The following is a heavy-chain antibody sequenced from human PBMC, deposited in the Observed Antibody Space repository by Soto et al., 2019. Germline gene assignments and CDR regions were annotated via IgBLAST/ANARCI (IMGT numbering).Heavy chain of an antibody. V-gene: IGHV3-33*01. CDR2: IWYDGSNK. CDR3: PSSGGNWKIFDY. CDR1: GFTFSSYG. J-gene: IGHJ4*02. D-gene: IGHD1-20*01. Sequence: GGSLRLSCAASGFTFSSYGMHWVGQAPGKGLEWVAVIWYDGSNKYYADSVKGRFTISRDNSKNTLYLQMNSLRAEDMAVYYCPSSGGNWKIFDYWGQGTLVTVSS.